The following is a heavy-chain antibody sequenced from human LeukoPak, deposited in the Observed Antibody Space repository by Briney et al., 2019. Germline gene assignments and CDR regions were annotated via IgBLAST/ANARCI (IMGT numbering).Heavy chain of an antibody. Sequence: SVKVSCKASGGTFSSYAISWVRQAPGQGLEWMGRIIPIFGTANYAQKFQGRVTITTDESTSTAYLELSSLRSEDTAVYYCARDRRYSGYDSFDYWGQGTLVTVSS. CDR2: IIPIFGTA. V-gene: IGHV1-69*05. D-gene: IGHD5-12*01. J-gene: IGHJ4*02. CDR1: GGTFSSYA. CDR3: ARDRRYSGYDSFDY.